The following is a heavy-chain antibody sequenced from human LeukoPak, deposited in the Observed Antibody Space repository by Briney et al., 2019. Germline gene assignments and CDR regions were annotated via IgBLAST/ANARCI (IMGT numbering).Heavy chain of an antibody. J-gene: IGHJ4*02. CDR1: GYIFTSYW. CDR2: INPGDSDT. Sequence: GASLQISCKGSGYIFTSYWIGWVRQLPGKGLEWMGIINPGDSDTRYSPSFQGQVTISADKSISTAYLQWSSLKASDTAMYYCARHGVTSWDGGIDYWGQGTLVTVSS. CDR3: ARHGVTSWDGGIDY. V-gene: IGHV5-51*01. D-gene: IGHD1-26*01.